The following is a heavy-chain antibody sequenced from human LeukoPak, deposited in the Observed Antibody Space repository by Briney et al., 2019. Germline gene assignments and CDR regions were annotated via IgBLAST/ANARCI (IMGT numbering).Heavy chain of an antibody. J-gene: IGHJ4*02. CDR1: GFIFRNYW. CDR2: INSDGTST. Sequence: PGGPLRLSCVASGFIFRNYWMHWVRHAPGKGLVWVSRINSDGTSTSYADSVKGRFTISRDDAKNTLYLQMNSLRVEDTAVYYCARTLYSYGHFDYWGQGTLATVSS. V-gene: IGHV3-74*01. D-gene: IGHD5-18*01. CDR3: ARTLYSYGHFDY.